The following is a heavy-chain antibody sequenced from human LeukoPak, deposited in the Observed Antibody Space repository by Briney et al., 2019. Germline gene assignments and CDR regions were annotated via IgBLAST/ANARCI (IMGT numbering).Heavy chain of an antibody. J-gene: IGHJ4*02. V-gene: IGHV1-2*02. CDR1: GYTFTGYY. CDR3: ARIRAYYYDSSGYGYYFDY. D-gene: IGHD3-22*01. Sequence: GASVKVSCKASGYTFTGYYMHWVRQAPGQGLEWMGWINPNSGGTNYAQKFQGRVTMTRDTSISTAYMELSRLRSDDTAVYYCARIRAYYYDSSGYGYYFDYWGQGTLVTVSS. CDR2: INPNSGGT.